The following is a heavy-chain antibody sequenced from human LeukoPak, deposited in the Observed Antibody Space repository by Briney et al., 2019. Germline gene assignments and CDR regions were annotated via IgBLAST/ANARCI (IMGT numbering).Heavy chain of an antibody. Sequence: PGGSLRLSCEASGSTFDNYAMSWVRQAPGKGLEWVANIKQDGSEKNYVDSVKGRFTISRDNAKSSLFLQMNDLRAEDTAVYYCAKGGRGNGEVYWGQGTLVTVSS. V-gene: IGHV3-7*01. D-gene: IGHD2-8*01. CDR1: GSTFDNYA. J-gene: IGHJ4*02. CDR3: AKGGRGNGEVY. CDR2: IKQDGSEK.